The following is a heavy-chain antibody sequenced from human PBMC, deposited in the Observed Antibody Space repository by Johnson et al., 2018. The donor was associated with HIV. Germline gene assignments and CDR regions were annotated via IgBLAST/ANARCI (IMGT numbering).Heavy chain of an antibody. J-gene: IGHJ3*01. CDR2: IKSKTDGGTT. D-gene: IGHD3-22*01. CDR3: TRVVVITQEK. Sequence: VQLVESGGGLVKTGGSLRLSCAASGFTFSYAWMNWVRQAPGKGLEWVGRIKSKTDGGTTDYAAPVKGRFSISRDDSKNTLYLQMNNLKTEDTALYYCTRVVVITQEKWGQGTMVTVSS. V-gene: IGHV3-15*01. CDR1: GFTFSYAW.